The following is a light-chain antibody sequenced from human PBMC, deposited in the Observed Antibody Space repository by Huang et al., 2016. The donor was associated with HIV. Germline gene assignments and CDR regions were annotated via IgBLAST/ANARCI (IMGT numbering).Light chain of an antibody. CDR2: GAS. J-gene: IGKJ2*01. Sequence: ERVMTQSPDTLSVSPGESATLNCRASQYVRSNLAWYQQKPGQAPRLLVYGASTRVIDIPARFSGSGSGTEFTLTISSLQSEDSAVYYCQQYNNWPRTFGQGTKLEIK. CDR1: QYVRSN. V-gene: IGKV3-15*01. CDR3: QQYNNWPRT.